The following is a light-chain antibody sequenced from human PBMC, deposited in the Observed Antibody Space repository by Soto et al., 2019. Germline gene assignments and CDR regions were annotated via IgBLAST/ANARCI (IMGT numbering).Light chain of an antibody. CDR2: GAS. CDR1: QSITEY. V-gene: IGKV1-39*01. CDR3: QQTYSTPRT. J-gene: IGKJ1*01. Sequence: DIQMTQSPSSLSASVGDSVTITCRASQSITEYLHWYQQKPGKAPRLLIYGASTLHSGVPSRFSGSGSGTDVTLTINNLQPDDFAIYYCQQTYSTPRTFGQGTKVEIK.